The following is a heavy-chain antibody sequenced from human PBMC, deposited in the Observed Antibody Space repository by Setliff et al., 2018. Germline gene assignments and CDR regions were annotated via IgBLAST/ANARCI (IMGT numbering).Heavy chain of an antibody. D-gene: IGHD2-15*01. CDR2: IYHNGNT. J-gene: IGHJ6*02. CDR3: VRDRTAYSYCLDV. Sequence: PSETLSLTCTVSGGSISPYFWSWIRQPPGKGLEWIGYIYHNGNTNFNPSLKTRVTMSVDTSHNQFALKLRSVTAADTAVYYCVRDRTAYSYCLDVWGQGTTVTVSS. CDR1: GGSISPYF. V-gene: IGHV4-59*01.